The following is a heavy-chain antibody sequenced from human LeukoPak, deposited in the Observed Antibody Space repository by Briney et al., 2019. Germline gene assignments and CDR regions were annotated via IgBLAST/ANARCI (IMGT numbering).Heavy chain of an antibody. Sequence: SETLSLTCTVSGGSISSSSYYWGWIRQPPGKGLEWIGRIYYSGSTYYNPSLKSRVTISVDTSKNQFSLKLSSVTAADTAVYYCARGVRSSSRYKWFDPWGQGTLVTVSS. D-gene: IGHD6-13*01. CDR1: GGSISSSSYY. CDR2: IYYSGST. CDR3: ARGVRSSSRYKWFDP. J-gene: IGHJ5*02. V-gene: IGHV4-39*01.